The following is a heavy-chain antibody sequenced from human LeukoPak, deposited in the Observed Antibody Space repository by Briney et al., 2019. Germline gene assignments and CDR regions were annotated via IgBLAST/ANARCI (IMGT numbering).Heavy chain of an antibody. CDR2: IHFSGNT. V-gene: IGHV4-28*01. CDR1: GYSISSGNW. CDR3: ARYYDSRTTFDY. J-gene: IGHJ4*02. D-gene: IGHD3-22*01. Sequence: SDTLSLTCAVSGYSISSGNWWGWIRRPPGQGLEWIGYIHFSGNTYYNPSLRSRVTMSVDTSKNQFSLQLSSVTAVDTAVYHCARYYDSRTTFDYWGQGALVTVSS.